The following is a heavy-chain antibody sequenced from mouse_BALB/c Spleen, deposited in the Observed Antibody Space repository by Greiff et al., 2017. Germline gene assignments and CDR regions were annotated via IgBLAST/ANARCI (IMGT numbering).Heavy chain of an antibody. D-gene: IGHD2-4*01. Sequence: VKLVESGAELVRPGSSVKISCKASGYAFSSYWMNWVKQRPGQGLEWIGQIYPGDGDTNYNGKFKGKATLTADKSSSTAYMQLSSLTSEDSAVYFCARWDYDYDVNYWGQGTSVTVSS. V-gene: IGHV1-80*01. CDR3: ARWDYDYDVNY. CDR2: IYPGDGDT. CDR1: GYAFSSYW. J-gene: IGHJ4*01.